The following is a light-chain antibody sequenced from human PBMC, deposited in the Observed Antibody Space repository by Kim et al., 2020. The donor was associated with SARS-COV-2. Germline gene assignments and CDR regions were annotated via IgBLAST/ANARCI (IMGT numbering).Light chain of an antibody. Sequence: EIVLTQSPATLSLSPGERATLSCRASQSVGSRLAWYRQKPGQAPRILIDDASNRATGIPARFSGSGSGTDFTLTISSLEPEDFAVYYCQQRISWPLTFGQGTRLEIK. CDR2: DAS. J-gene: IGKJ5*01. CDR1: QSVGSR. V-gene: IGKV3-11*01. CDR3: QQRISWPLT.